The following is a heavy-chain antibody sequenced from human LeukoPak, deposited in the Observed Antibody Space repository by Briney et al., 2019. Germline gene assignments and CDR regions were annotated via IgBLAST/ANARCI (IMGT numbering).Heavy chain of an antibody. V-gene: IGHV3-30*02. CDR2: IQYDSTIM. CDR1: GLTFGSHG. J-gene: IGHJ4*02. CDR3: ARDKSYGSGSYYKGLDY. Sequence: GGSLRLSCVASGLTFGSHGMHWVRQAPGKGLEWVAFIQYDSTIMLYADSVKGRFTVSRDNAKNSLYLQMNSLRAEDTAVYYCARDKSYGSGSYYKGLDYWGQGTLVTVSS. D-gene: IGHD3-10*01.